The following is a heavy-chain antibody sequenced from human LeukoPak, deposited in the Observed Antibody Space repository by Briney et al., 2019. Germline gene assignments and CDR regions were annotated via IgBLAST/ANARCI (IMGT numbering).Heavy chain of an antibody. CDR3: ANSPPYYYDSSGYYSGLDYNADY. J-gene: IGHJ4*02. CDR1: GFTFSSYA. CDR2: ISGSGGST. V-gene: IGHV3-23*01. D-gene: IGHD3-22*01. Sequence: GGSLRLSCAASGFTFSSYAMSWVRQAPGKGLEWVSAISGSGGSTYYADSVKGRFTISRDNSKNTLYLQMNSLRAEDTAVYYCANSPPYYYDSSGYYSGLDYNADYWGQGTLVTVSS.